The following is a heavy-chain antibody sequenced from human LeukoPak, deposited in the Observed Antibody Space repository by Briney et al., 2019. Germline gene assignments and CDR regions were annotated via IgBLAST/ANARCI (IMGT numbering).Heavy chain of an antibody. J-gene: IGHJ4*02. CDR3: AALYNFGSGSYSPIDY. D-gene: IGHD3-10*01. V-gene: IGHV1-58*02. CDR2: IVVGSGNT. CDR1: GFTFTRSA. Sequence: SVKVSCKASGFTFTRSAMQWVRQARGQRLEWIGWIVVGSGNTNYAQKFQERVTITRDMSTSTAHMELSSLRSEDTAVYYCAALYNFGSGSYSPIDYWGQGTLVTVSS.